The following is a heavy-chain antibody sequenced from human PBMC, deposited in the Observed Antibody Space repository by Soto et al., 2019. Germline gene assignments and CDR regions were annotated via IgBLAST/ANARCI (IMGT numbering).Heavy chain of an antibody. CDR2: IWYDGSNK. Sequence: GGSLRLSCAASGFTFSSYGMHWVRQAPGKGLEWVAVIWYDGSNKYYADSVKGRFTISRDNSKNTLYLQMNSLRAEDTAVYYCARDATMVRGVIITEDNWFDPWGQGTLVTVSS. D-gene: IGHD3-10*01. CDR3: ARDATMVRGVIITEDNWFDP. CDR1: GFTFSSYG. J-gene: IGHJ5*02. V-gene: IGHV3-33*01.